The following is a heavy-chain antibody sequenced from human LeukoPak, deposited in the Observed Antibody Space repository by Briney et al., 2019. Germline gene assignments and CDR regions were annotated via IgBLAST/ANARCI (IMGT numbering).Heavy chain of an antibody. CDR1: GGTFSSYA. CDR2: IIPILGIA. V-gene: IGHV1-69*04. J-gene: IGHJ5*02. D-gene: IGHD7-27*01. Sequence: SVKVSCKASGGTFSSYAISWVRQAPGQGLEWMGRIIPILGIANYAQKFQGRVTITADKSTSTAYMELSSLRSEDTAVYYCARDPLNWDWGSSNWFDPWGQGTLVTVSS. CDR3: ARDPLNWDWGSSNWFDP.